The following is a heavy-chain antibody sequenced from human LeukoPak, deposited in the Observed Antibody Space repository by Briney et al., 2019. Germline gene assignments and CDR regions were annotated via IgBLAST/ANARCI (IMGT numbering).Heavy chain of an antibody. CDR3: ARGPHESSGYYSVIDS. CDR2: IYHGGAT. Sequence: SETLSLTCAVSDYSISSGYYWDWLRQPPGKGLEWIGNIYHGGATYYNPSLKSRVTISVDTSKNQFSLKLSSVTAADTAVYYCARGPHESSGYYSVIDSWGQGTLVTVSS. D-gene: IGHD3-22*01. J-gene: IGHJ4*02. CDR1: DYSISSGYY. V-gene: IGHV4-38-2*01.